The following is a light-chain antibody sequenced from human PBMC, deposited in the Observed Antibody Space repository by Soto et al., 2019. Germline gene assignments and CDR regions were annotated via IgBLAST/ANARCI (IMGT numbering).Light chain of an antibody. CDR3: VSYTGNIYV. CDR2: EVN. Sequence: QSVLTQPASVSGSPGQSISFSCAGSNSDVGSSVYVSWYRQHPGKAPQLIIYEVNKRPSGVSNRFSGTKSGNTASLTISGLQAEDEADYFCVSYTGNIYVFGNGTKVTVL. CDR1: NSDVGSSVY. J-gene: IGLJ1*01. V-gene: IGLV2-14*01.